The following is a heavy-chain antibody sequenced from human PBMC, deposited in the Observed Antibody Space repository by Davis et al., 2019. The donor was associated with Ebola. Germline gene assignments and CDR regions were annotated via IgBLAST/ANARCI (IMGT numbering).Heavy chain of an antibody. Sequence: GGSLRLSCAASGFTFSDHYMSWIRQAPGKGLEWVSKISSKSTRTEYADSVRGRFTISRDNSKNLLLLEMSSLSAEDTAVYYCAREGFYFYGMDVWGQGTTVTVSS. J-gene: IGHJ6*02. CDR3: AREGFYFYGMDV. CDR1: GFTFSDHY. V-gene: IGHV3-11*06. CDR2: ISSKSTRT. D-gene: IGHD2/OR15-2a*01.